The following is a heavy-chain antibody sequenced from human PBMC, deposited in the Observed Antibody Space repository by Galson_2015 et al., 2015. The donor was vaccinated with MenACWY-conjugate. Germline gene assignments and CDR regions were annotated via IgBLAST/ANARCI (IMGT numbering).Heavy chain of an antibody. D-gene: IGHD3-10*01. Sequence: SLRLSCAASGFTFSSYAMSWVRQAPGKGLEWVSAISGSGGSTYYADSVKGRFTISRDNAKNSLYLQMNSLRAEDTAVYYCARARFGELLLSPQGYWGQGTLVTVSS. J-gene: IGHJ4*02. CDR1: GFTFSSYA. V-gene: IGHV3-23*01. CDR2: ISGSGGST. CDR3: ARARFGELLLSPQGY.